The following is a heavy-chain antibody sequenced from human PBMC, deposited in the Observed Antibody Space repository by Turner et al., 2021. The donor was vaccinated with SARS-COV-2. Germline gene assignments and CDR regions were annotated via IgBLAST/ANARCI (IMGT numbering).Heavy chain of an antibody. Sequence: QVQLQESGPRLLRPSETLSLTCTVSGGSISSKSWSWIRQSPGRGLEWIGYFYKIGSIDYNPTLRSRVTISVDTSKNQLSLNLISMTAADTAVYYCARHQGSTSGYDHGMNVWGQGTAVIVSS. D-gene: IGHD1-1*01. V-gene: IGHV4-59*08. CDR1: GGSISSKS. J-gene: IGHJ6*02. CDR3: ARHQGSTSGYDHGMNV. CDR2: FYKIGSI.